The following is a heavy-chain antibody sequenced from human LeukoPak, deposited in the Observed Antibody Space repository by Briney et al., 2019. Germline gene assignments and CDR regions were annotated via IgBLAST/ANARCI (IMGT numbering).Heavy chain of an antibody. CDR1: GFSVSNSY. V-gene: IGHV3-21*01. CDR2: ITSSSSYI. D-gene: IGHD5-12*01. Sequence: PGGSLRLSCAASGFSVSNSYMNWVRQAPGKGLEWVSSITSSSSYIYYADSVKGRFTISRDNAKNSLYLQMNSLRAEDTAVYYCSRDPVAPVGYRFLFRFYYLGQGNL. J-gene: IGHJ4*01. CDR3: SRDPVAPVGYRFLFRFYY.